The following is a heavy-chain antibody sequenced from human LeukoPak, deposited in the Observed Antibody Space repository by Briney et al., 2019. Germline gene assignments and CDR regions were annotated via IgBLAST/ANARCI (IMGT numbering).Heavy chain of an antibody. CDR2: IYYSVST. V-gene: IGHV4-39*01. CDR3: ASSNWGFNY. J-gene: IGHJ4*02. Sequence: PSETLSLTCTVSGGSISSSSYYWGWIRQPPGKGLEWIGSIYYSVSTYYNPSLKSRVTISVDTSKNQFSLKLSSVTAADTAVYYCASSNWGFNYWGQGTLVTVSS. CDR1: GGSISSSSYY. D-gene: IGHD7-27*01.